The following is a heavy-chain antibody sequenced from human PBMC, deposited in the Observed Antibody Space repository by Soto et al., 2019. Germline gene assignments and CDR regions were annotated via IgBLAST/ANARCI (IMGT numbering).Heavy chain of an antibody. CDR1: GFTFGDYA. V-gene: IGHV3-49*03. J-gene: IGHJ6*02. CDR2: IRSKAYGGTT. CDR3: TRDNTDYDFWSNLSDFVV. Sequence: GGSLRLSCTASGFTFGDYAMSWFRQAPGKGLEWVGFIRSKAYGGTTEYAASVKGRFTISRDDSKSIAYLQMNSLKTEDTAVYYCTRDNTDYDFWSNLSDFVVWGQGTTVTVSS. D-gene: IGHD3-3*01.